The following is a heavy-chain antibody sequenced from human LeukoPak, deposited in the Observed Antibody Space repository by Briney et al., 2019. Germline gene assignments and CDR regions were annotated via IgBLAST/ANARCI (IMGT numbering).Heavy chain of an antibody. Sequence: SETLSLTCAVSGYSISSGYYWGWIRQPPGKGLEWIGTIYYSGSTYYNPSLKSRVTISGDTSKSQFSLKLTSVTAADTAVYYCASLPLSYYYYYMDVWGKGTTVTVSS. CDR1: GYSISSGYY. CDR3: ASLPLSYYYYYMDV. D-gene: IGHD2-2*01. V-gene: IGHV4-38-2*01. CDR2: IYYSGST. J-gene: IGHJ6*03.